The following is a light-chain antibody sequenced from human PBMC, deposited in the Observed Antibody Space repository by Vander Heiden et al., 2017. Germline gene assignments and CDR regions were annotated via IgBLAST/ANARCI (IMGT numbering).Light chain of an antibody. CDR2: EVR. CDR1: SSDVGGYNY. CDR3: SSYTSSSTLDVV. Sequence: QPALTQPASVSGSPAQSLTISCTGTSSDVGGYNYVSWYQQHPGKAPKLMIYEVRNRPSGVSNRFSGSKSGNTASLTISGLQAEDEADDYCSSYTSSSTLDVVFGGGTKLTVL. J-gene: IGLJ2*01. V-gene: IGLV2-14*01.